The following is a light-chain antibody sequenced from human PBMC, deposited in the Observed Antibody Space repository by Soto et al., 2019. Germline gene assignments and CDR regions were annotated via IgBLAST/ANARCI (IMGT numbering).Light chain of an antibody. CDR3: QQCDSTPPT. CDR2: WAS. J-gene: IGKJ3*01. CDR1: QSVLYRSNNKDC. V-gene: IGKV4-1*01. Sequence: DIVMTQSPDSLTVSLGERATINCKSSQSVLYRSNNKDCLAWYQQKPGQPPKLLIYWASTRESGVPDRFTGRGSGTDFTLTISSLQAEDVAIYYCQQCDSTPPTFGPGTKVDIK.